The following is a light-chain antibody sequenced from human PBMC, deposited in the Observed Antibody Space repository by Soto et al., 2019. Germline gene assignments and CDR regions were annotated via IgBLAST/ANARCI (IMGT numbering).Light chain of an antibody. CDR3: QQTHAVPLT. J-gene: IGKJ5*01. CDR2: GAS. V-gene: IGKV1-39*01. CDR1: QPISNY. Sequence: DVQMTQSPSSLSASVGDRVTITCRASQPISNYLNWYQQKAGEAPKVLTFGASSLQSGVPSKFSGSGYGTDFTLIINNLHPDDFATYYCQQTHAVPLTFGQGTRL.